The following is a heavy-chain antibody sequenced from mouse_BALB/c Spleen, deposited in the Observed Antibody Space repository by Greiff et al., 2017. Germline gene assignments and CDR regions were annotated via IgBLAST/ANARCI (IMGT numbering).Heavy chain of an antibody. Sequence: EVQLQESGPGLVKPSQSLSLTCTVTGYSISSDYAWNWIRQFPGNKLEWLGSISYSGSTSSNPSLKSRISITREPSKNQFFLQLNSVTTEDTATYYCARGTWFAYWGQGTLVTVTA. CDR3: ARGTWFAY. CDR1: GYSISSDYA. V-gene: IGHV3-2*02. CDR2: ISYSGST. J-gene: IGHJ3*01.